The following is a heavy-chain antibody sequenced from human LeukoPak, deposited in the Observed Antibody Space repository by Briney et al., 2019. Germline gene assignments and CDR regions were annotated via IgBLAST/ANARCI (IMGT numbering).Heavy chain of an antibody. V-gene: IGHV4-34*01. CDR2: INHSGST. CDR3: ARVDYGDYSKDFDY. D-gene: IGHD4-17*01. J-gene: IGHJ4*02. CDR1: GFTFSSYW. Sequence: PGGSLRLSCAASGFTFSSYWMSWIRQPPGKGLEWIGEINHSGSTNYKPSLKSRVTISVDTSKNQFSLKLSSVTAADTAVYYCARVDYGDYSKDFDYWGQGTLVTVSS.